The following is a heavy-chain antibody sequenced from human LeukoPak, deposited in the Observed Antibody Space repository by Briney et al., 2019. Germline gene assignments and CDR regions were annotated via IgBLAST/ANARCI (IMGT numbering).Heavy chain of an antibody. CDR3: ARAKPTYYYDSSGRIFDY. J-gene: IGHJ4*02. Sequence: PSETLSLTCTVSGGSISSSSYYWGWIRQPPGKGLEWIGSIYYSGSTYYNPSLKSRVTISVDTSKNQLSLKLSSVTAADTAVYYCARAKPTYYYDSSGRIFDYWGQGTLVTVSS. CDR2: IYYSGST. D-gene: IGHD3-22*01. V-gene: IGHV4-39*07. CDR1: GGSISSSSYY.